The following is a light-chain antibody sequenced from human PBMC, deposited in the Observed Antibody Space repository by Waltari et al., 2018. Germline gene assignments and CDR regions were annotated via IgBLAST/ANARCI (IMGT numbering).Light chain of an antibody. J-gene: IGKJ2*01. Sequence: EIVNTQSPPTLSVSPGERATLSCSARQSVRSNLPWYQQKPGQAPRLLIYGASNSATGIPGKFSGSGSGTEFTLTISSLQSEDVAVYYCQHYNNWPSYTFGPGTKLEIK. CDR3: QHYNNWPSYT. CDR2: GAS. CDR1: QSVRSN. V-gene: IGKV3-15*01.